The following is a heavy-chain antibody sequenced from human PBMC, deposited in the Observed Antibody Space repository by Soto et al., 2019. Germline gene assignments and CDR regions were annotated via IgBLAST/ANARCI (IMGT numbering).Heavy chain of an antibody. CDR3: ARSDCSSGSCPNWFDP. CDR2: IYSGGRT. V-gene: IGHV3-66*01. J-gene: IGHJ5*02. D-gene: IGHD2-15*01. CDR1: GFSVTYTY. Sequence: EVQLVESGGGLVQPGGSLRLSCAASGFSVTYTYMSWIRQAPGKGLEWVSVIYSGGRTFYADSVRGRFTISRDEGKNTXXLXMHSLRPEDTAXXFCARSDCSSGSCPNWFDPWGQGTPVIVSS.